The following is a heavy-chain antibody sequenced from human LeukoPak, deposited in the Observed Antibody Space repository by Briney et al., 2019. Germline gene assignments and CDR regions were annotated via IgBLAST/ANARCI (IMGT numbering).Heavy chain of an antibody. CDR3: AREHSSSWYGVYYFDY. Sequence: PSETLSLTCAVYGGSFSGYSWSWIRQPPGKGLEWIGEINHSGSTNYNPSLKSRVTISVDTSKNQFSLKLSSVTAADTAVYYCAREHSSSWYGVYYFDYWGQGTLVTVSS. CDR2: INHSGST. V-gene: IGHV4-34*01. J-gene: IGHJ4*02. D-gene: IGHD6-13*01. CDR1: GGSFSGYS.